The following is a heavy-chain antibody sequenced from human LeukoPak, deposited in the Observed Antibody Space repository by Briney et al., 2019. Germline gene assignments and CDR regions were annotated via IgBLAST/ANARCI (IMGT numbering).Heavy chain of an antibody. CDR3: ARGGNIWNYRSYFDS. J-gene: IGHJ4*02. D-gene: IGHD1-7*01. CDR2: IWHDGSNK. Sequence: GRSLRLSCAASGFTFSSYGMHWVRQAPGKGLEWVAVIWHDGSNKYYADSVKGRFTISRDNSKNTLDLQMNSLRAEDTAVYYCARGGNIWNYRSYFDSWGQGIPVTVSS. V-gene: IGHV3-33*01. CDR1: GFTFSSYG.